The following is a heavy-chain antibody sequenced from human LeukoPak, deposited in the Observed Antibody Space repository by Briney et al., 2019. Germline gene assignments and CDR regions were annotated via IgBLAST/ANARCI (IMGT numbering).Heavy chain of an antibody. V-gene: IGHV4-31*03. J-gene: IGHJ3*02. CDR2: IYYSGST. CDR1: GGSISSGGYY. D-gene: IGHD3-22*01. CDR3: ASYDFDAFDI. Sequence: XQTLSLTCTVPGGSISSGGYYWSWIRQHPGKGLEWIGYIYYSGSTYYNPSLKSRITISVDTSKNQFSLKLSSVTAADTAVYYCASYDFDAFDIWGQGTMVTVSS.